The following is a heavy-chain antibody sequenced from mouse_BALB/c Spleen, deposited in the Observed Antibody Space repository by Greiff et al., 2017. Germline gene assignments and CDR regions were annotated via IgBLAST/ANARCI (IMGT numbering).Heavy chain of an antibody. V-gene: IGHV5-6-5*01. Sequence: EVKLQESGGGLVKPGGSLKLSCAASGFTFSSYAMSWVRQTPEKRLEWVASISSGGSTYYPDSVKGRFTISRDNARNILYLQMSSLRSEDTAMYYCARYYDYDFDYWGQGTTLTVSS. J-gene: IGHJ2*01. CDR1: GFTFSSYA. CDR3: ARYYDYDFDY. CDR2: ISSGGST. D-gene: IGHD2-4*01.